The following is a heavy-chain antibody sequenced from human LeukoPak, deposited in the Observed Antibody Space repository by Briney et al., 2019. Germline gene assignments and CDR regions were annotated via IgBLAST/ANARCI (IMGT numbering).Heavy chain of an antibody. J-gene: IGHJ4*02. V-gene: IGHV4-59*01. CDR1: GDSISSYY. CDR3: AREGRQDYVYFDC. Sequence: PSETLSLTCTVSGDSISSYYWSWIRQPPGKGLEWMGYINYSGNTNYNPSLKSRVTISVDTSMNQFSLRLTSVTAADTAVYYCAREGRQDYVYFDCWGQGTLVTVSS. CDR2: INYSGNT. D-gene: IGHD4-17*01.